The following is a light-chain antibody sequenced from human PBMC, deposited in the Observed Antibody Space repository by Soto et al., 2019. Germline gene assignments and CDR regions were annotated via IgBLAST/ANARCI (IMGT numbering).Light chain of an antibody. V-gene: IGLV2-14*01. Sequence: VLTQPASVSGPPGQSITISCTGTSSDVGGYNYVSWYQQHPGKAPKLMIYDVSNRPSGVSNRFSGSKSGNTASLTISGLQAEDEADYYCSSYTSSSTLVFGTGTKVTVL. J-gene: IGLJ1*01. CDR3: SSYTSSSTLV. CDR2: DVS. CDR1: SSDVGGYNY.